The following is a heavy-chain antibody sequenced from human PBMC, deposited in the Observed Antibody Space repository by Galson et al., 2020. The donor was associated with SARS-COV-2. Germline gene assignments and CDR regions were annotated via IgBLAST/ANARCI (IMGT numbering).Heavy chain of an antibody. CDR3: ARLGSSSWYFDY. CDR2: IKQDGSEK. CDR1: GSTFSNNS. V-gene: IGHV3-7*01. J-gene: IGHJ4*02. D-gene: IGHD6-13*01. Sequence: GGSLRLSCAASGSTFSNNSMSWVPQPPGKGLEWVDNIKQDGSEKYYVDSVKGRFTISRDNAKNSLYLQMNSLRAEDTAVYSCARLGSSSWYFDYWGQGTLVTVSS.